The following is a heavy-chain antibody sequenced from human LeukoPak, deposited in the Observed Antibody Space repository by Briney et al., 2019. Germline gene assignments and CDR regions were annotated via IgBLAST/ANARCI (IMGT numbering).Heavy chain of an antibody. Sequence: GGSLRLSCAASGFTFSYYGMHWVRQAPGKGLEWVAVISYDGSNKYYADSVKGRFTISRDNAKNSLYLQMNSLRAEDTAVYYCARDRSGYDPYFDYWGQGTLVTVSS. CDR1: GFTFSYYG. CDR3: ARDRSGYDPYFDY. J-gene: IGHJ4*02. D-gene: IGHD5-12*01. V-gene: IGHV3-30*03. CDR2: ISYDGSNK.